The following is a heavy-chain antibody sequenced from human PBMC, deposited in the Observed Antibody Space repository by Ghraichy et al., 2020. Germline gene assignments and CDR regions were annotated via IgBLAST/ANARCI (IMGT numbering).Heavy chain of an antibody. CDR2: IYYSGST. D-gene: IGHD3-3*01. Sequence: SETLSLTCTVSGGSISSSSYYWGWIRQPPGKGLEWIGSIYYSGSTYYNPSLKSRVTISVDTSKNQFSLKLSSVTAADTAVYYCARQGAYDCWSGYYTWPSGSYNWFDPWGQGTLVTVSS. CDR3: ARQGAYDCWSGYYTWPSGSYNWFDP. V-gene: IGHV4-39*01. CDR1: GGSISSSSYY. J-gene: IGHJ5*02.